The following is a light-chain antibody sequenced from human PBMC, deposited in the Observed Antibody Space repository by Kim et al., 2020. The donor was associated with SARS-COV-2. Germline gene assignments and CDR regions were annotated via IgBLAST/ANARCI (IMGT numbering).Light chain of an antibody. CDR3: QQNNNWPPYT. CDR2: GAS. V-gene: IGKV3-15*01. J-gene: IGKJ2*01. Sequence: EIVMTQSPATLSVSPGERATLSCRTSQSISSNLAWYQQKPGQAPRLLIYGASTRATGIPARFSGSGSGTECTLTISSLQSEDFAVYHCQQNNNWPPYTFGQGTKLEI. CDR1: QSISSN.